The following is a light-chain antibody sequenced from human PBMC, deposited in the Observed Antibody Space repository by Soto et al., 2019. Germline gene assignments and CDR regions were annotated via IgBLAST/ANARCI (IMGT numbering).Light chain of an antibody. V-gene: IGKV1-27*01. J-gene: IGKJ4*01. Sequence: DIRMTQSPSSLSASVRDRVTITCRASQAIFDYLAWYQQKPGKVPKLLIYAASTLQSGVPSRFSGSGSGTDLTLTISGLHPEDVATYYCQNYYSVPLTFGGGTKVDI. CDR3: QNYYSVPLT. CDR1: QAIFDY. CDR2: AAS.